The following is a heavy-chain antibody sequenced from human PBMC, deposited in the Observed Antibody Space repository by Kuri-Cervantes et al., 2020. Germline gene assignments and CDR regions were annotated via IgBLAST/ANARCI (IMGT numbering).Heavy chain of an antibody. CDR3: ARDTYYYDSSGYPSDY. V-gene: IGHV3-66*02. CDR2: IYSGGST. Sequence: GGSLRLSCAASGFTVSSNYMSWVRQAPGKGLEWVSVIYSGGSTYYADSVKGRFTISRDNSKSTLYLQMNSLRAEDTAVYYCARDTYYYDSSGYPSDYWGQGTLVTVSS. D-gene: IGHD3-22*01. J-gene: IGHJ4*02. CDR1: GFTVSSNY.